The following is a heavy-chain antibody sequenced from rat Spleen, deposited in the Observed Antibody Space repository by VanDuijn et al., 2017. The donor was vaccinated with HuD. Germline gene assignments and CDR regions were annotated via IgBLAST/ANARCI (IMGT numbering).Heavy chain of an antibody. CDR3: ATGYYSAYTQSKSPFNWFTY. D-gene: IGHD1-5*01. Sequence: EVQLVESGGGVVQPGGSLKLSCAASGFTFSYYGMAWVRQTPTKGLEWVASISTGGGDTYYRDSVKGRFAISRDNAKNTPYLQMDSLRFEDTATYYCATGYYSAYTQSKSPFNWFTYWGLGTLVTVSS. V-gene: IGHV5S14*01. CDR1: GFTFSYYG. CDR2: ISTGGGDT. J-gene: IGHJ3*01.